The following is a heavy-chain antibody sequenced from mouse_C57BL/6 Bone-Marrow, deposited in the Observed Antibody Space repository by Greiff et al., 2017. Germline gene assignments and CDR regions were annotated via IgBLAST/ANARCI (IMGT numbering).Heavy chain of an antibody. CDR3: ARSYDYDDYTMDY. V-gene: IGHV1-64*01. CDR1: GYTFTNYW. J-gene: IGHJ4*01. Sequence: VQLQQPGAELVKPGASVKLSCKASGYTFTNYWMHWVKQRPGQGLEWIGMMHPNGGSPDYNEKFKSEATLSVYKSSRTAYMELSSLTSEDSAVYYCARSYDYDDYTMDYWGQGTSVTVSS. CDR2: MHPNGGSP. D-gene: IGHD2-4*01.